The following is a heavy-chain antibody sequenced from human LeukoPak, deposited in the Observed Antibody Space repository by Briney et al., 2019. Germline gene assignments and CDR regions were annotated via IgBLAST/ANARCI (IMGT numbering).Heavy chain of an antibody. D-gene: IGHD1-7*01. CDR2: ISSSSSYI. CDR1: GFTFSSYS. V-gene: IGHV3-21*01. CDR3: ARDGGTGTTGYYFDY. J-gene: IGHJ4*02. Sequence: GGSLRLSCAASGFTFSSYSMNWVRQAPGKGLESVSSISSSSSYIYYADSVKGRFTISRDNAKNSLYLQMNSLRAEDTAVYYCARDGGTGTTGYYFDYWGQGTLVTVSS.